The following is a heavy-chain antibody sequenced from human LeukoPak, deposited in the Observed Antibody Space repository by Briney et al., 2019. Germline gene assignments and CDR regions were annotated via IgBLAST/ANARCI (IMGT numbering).Heavy chain of an antibody. J-gene: IGHJ4*02. V-gene: IGHV4-59*11. D-gene: IGHD3-10*01. CDR3: ARGGGYYGSGSYYNGVFDY. CDR2: IYYSGST. CDR1: SGSISSHY. Sequence: SETLSLTCTVSSGSISSHYWSWIRQPPGEGLEWIGYIYYSGSTNYNPSLKSRVTISVDTSKNQFSLKLSSVTAADTAVYYCARGGGYYGSGSYYNGVFDYWGQGTLVTVSS.